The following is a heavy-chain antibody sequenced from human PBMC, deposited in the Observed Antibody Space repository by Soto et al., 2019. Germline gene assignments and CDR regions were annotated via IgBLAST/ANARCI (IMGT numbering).Heavy chain of an antibody. Sequence: SETLSLTCAVYGGSFSGYYWSWIRQPPGKGLEWIGEINHSGSTNYNPSLKSRVTISVDTSKNQFSLKLSSVTAADTAVYCCARGLSSSSPPGYWGQGTLVTVSS. V-gene: IGHV4-34*01. CDR3: ARGLSSSSPPGY. CDR1: GGSFSGYY. J-gene: IGHJ4*02. CDR2: INHSGST. D-gene: IGHD6-13*01.